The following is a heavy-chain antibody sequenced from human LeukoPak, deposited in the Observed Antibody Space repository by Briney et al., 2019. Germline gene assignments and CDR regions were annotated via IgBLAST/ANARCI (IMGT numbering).Heavy chain of an antibody. Sequence: GGSLRLSCAPSGFTFSNYGIHWVRRAPGEGLEWVAFIRHDGNNEYYADSVKGRFTISRDNSKNTLYLQMDSLRPEDSALYSCATMLVADSFDYWGQETLVTVSS. V-gene: IGHV3-30*02. CDR2: IRHDGNNE. J-gene: IGHJ4*02. CDR3: ATMLVADSFDY. D-gene: IGHD6-6*01. CDR1: GFTFSNYG.